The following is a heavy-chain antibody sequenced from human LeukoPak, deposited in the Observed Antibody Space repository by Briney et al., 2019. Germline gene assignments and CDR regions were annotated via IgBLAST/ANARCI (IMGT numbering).Heavy chain of an antibody. J-gene: IGHJ1*01. CDR1: GGSVSSSKYL. Sequence: SETLSLTCAVSGGSVSSSKYLWGWIRRPPGKELEWIGSISYSGNTDYNPSLKSRVTLSVDTSKNQFSLKLTSLTAADSAVYYCAGLGVMVLVYQSESWGQGTPVTVSS. CDR2: ISYSGNT. V-gene: IGHV4-39*07. CDR3: AGLGVMVLVYQSES. D-gene: IGHD2-8*01.